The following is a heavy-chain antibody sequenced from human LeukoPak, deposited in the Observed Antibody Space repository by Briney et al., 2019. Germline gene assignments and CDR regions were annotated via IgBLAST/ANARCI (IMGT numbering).Heavy chain of an antibody. CDR3: ARKRPPNWSAP. CDR2: IYPGDSDT. CDR1: GYSFTTYW. Sequence: PGESLKISCKGSGYSFTTYWIAWVRQMPGKGLEWMGIIYPGDSDTIYSPSFQGQVTISADKSISTAYLQWSSLEASDTAIYYCARKRPPNWSAPGGGEPLFTVSS. V-gene: IGHV5-51*01. J-gene: IGHJ5*02.